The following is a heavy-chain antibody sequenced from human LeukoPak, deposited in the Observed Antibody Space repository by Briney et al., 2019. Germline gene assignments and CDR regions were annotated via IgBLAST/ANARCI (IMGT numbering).Heavy chain of an antibody. D-gene: IGHD3-10*01. Sequence: GGSLRLSCAASGFTFSSYAMSWVRQAPEKGLEWVSGISGSGGSTYHADSVKGRFTISRDNSKNTLSLQMNSLRAEDTAVYYCARASIVRRIWGGKSKSSFDYWGQGTLVTVSS. CDR1: GFTFSSYA. CDR3: ARASIVRRIWGGKSKSSFDY. J-gene: IGHJ4*02. V-gene: IGHV3-23*01. CDR2: ISGSGGST.